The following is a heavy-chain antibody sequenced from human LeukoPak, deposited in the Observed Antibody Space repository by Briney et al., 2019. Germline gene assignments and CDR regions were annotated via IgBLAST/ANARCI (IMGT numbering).Heavy chain of an antibody. V-gene: IGHV4-4*07. J-gene: IGHJ5*02. CDR1: GGSISSYY. CDR2: IYTSGST. CDR3: ARDWTSYYDFWSGYPQTNWFDP. D-gene: IGHD3-3*01. Sequence: PSETLSLTCTVSGGSISSYYWSWIRQPAGKGLEWIGRIYTSGSTNYNPSLKSRVTISVDTSKNQFSLKLGSVTAADTAVYYCARDWTSYYDFWSGYPQTNWFDPWGQGTLVTVSS.